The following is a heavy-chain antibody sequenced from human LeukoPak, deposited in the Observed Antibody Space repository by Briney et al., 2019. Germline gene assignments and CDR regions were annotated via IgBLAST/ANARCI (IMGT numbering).Heavy chain of an antibody. J-gene: IGHJ4*02. Sequence: KPSETLSLTCTVSGGSISSYYWSWIRQPPGKGLEWIGYIYYSGSTNYNPSLKSRVTISVDTSKNQFSLKLSSVTAAGTAVYYCAREGEDGDYTFDYWGQGTLVTVSS. V-gene: IGHV4-59*01. D-gene: IGHD4-17*01. CDR2: IYYSGST. CDR3: AREGEDGDYTFDY. CDR1: GGSISSYY.